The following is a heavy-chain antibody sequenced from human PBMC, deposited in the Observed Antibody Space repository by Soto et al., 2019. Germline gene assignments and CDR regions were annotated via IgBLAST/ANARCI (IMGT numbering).Heavy chain of an antibody. J-gene: IGHJ1*01. D-gene: IGHD3-22*01. CDR2: IYYSGST. CDR1: GGSVSSGSYY. CDR3: AGEGGVYDSSGPFQH. V-gene: IGHV4-61*01. Sequence: PSETLSLTCTVSGGSVSSGSYYWSWIRQPPGKGLEWIGYIYYSGSTNYNPSLKSRVTISVDTSKNQFSLKLSSVTAADTAVYYCAGEGGVYDSSGPFQHWGQGTLVTVSS.